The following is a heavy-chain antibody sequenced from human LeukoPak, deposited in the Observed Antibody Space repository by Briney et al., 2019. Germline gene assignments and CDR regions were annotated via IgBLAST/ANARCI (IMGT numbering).Heavy chain of an antibody. CDR1: GYTFTNYD. J-gene: IGHJ5*02. CDR3: ARGLATRRYTLVWTIQIWFDP. Sequence: ASVKVSCKASGYTFTNYDINWVRQAAGQGLEWMGWMNPNSGDTDYVLKFRGKVTMTRDTSISTAYMELSSLTYEDSAVYYCARGLATRRYTLVWTIQIWFDPWGQGTLVTVSS. V-gene: IGHV1-8*01. CDR2: MNPNSGDT. D-gene: IGHD3/OR15-3a*01.